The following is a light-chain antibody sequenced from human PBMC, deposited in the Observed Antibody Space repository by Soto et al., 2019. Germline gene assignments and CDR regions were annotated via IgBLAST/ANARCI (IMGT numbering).Light chain of an antibody. Sequence: QSALTQPASMSGSPGQSITISCTGTSSDIGGYNFVSWYQQHPGKAPKLLIHEVNNRPSGVSIRFSGSKSGNTASLTISGLQAEDEADYYCSSDTSSSTLIFGGGTKLTVL. CDR2: EVN. J-gene: IGLJ2*01. CDR3: SSDTSSSTLI. CDR1: SSDIGGYNF. V-gene: IGLV2-14*01.